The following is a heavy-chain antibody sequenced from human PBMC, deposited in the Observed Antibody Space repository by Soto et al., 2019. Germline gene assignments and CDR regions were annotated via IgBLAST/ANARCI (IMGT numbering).Heavy chain of an antibody. Sequence: PSETLSLTCAVYGGSFSGYYWSWIRQPPGKGLEWIGEINHSGSTNYNPSLKSRVTISVDTSKNQFSLKLSSVTAADTAVYYCARGEGGYWGQGTLVTVSS. CDR2: INHSGST. CDR1: GGSFSGYY. D-gene: IGHD1-26*01. CDR3: ARGEGGY. J-gene: IGHJ4*02. V-gene: IGHV4-34*01.